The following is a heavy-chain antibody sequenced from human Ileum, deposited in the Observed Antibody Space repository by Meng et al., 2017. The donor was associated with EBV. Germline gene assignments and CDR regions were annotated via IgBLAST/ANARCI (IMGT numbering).Heavy chain of an antibody. CDR2: ISAYNGNT. Sequence: QSQVVLCGAEVKKPGASVKVSCKASGYTFTSYGISWVRQAPGQGLEWMGWISAYNGNTNYAQKLQGRVTMTTDTSTSTAYMELRSLRSDDTAVYYCARAPPPNIRLGFDYWGQGTLVTVSS. J-gene: IGHJ4*02. CDR1: GYTFTSYG. CDR3: ARAPPPNIRLGFDY. V-gene: IGHV1-18*01. D-gene: IGHD3-16*01.